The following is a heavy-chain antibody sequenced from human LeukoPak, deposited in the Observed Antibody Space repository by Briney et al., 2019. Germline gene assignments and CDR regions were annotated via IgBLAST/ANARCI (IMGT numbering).Heavy chain of an antibody. D-gene: IGHD1-1*01. CDR1: GGSFSGYY. V-gene: IGHV4-34*01. CDR2: INHSGST. J-gene: IGHJ4*02. Sequence: SETLSLTCAVYGGSFSGYYWSWIRQPPGQGLEWIGEINHSGSTNYHPSLKSRVTISVNTPKNQFSLKLCSVTAADTAVYYCARGSTYWGQGTLVTVSS. CDR3: ARGSTY.